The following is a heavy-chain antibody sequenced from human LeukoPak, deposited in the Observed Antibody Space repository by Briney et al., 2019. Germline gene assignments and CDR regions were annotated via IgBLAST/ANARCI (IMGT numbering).Heavy chain of an antibody. CDR3: ARTGRIAARYYYYYMDV. V-gene: IGHV1-8*03. CDR2: MNPNSGNT. D-gene: IGHD6-6*01. Sequence: ASVKVSCKASGYTFTSYDINWVRQATGQGLEWMGWMNPNSGNTGYAQKSQGRVTITRNTSISTAYMELSSLRSEDTAVYYCARTGRIAARYYYYYMDVWGKGTTVTVSS. J-gene: IGHJ6*03. CDR1: GYTFTSYD.